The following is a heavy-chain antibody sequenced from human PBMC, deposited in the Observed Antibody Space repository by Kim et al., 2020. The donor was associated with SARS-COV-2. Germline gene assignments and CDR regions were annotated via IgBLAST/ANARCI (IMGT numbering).Heavy chain of an antibody. D-gene: IGHD5-18*01. Sequence: SVKVSCKASGGNFTSYGNNWVRQAPGQGLEWMGGIIHIVGTADYAQKVQGRITITADDSMMTVYMEMRSLRIEDTAIYYFASAFRGAGYSLGDWGQGT. CDR2: IIHIVGTA. CDR1: GGNFTSYG. V-gene: IGHV1-69*13. CDR3: ASAFRGAGYSLGD. J-gene: IGHJ4*02.